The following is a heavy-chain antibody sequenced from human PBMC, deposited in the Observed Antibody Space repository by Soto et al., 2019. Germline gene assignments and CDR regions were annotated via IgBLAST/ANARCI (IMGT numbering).Heavy chain of an antibody. J-gene: IGHJ4*02. CDR2: ISAYNGNR. Sequence: APVKLSCKASGYTFFNYGISWVRQAPGQGLEWMGWISAYNGNRNYAGKFQGRATMTTETSTSTAYMELRSLRSDDTAVYYCARNGITLAGSFDYWGQGTLVTVYS. D-gene: IGHD6-19*01. CDR1: GYTFFNYG. V-gene: IGHV1-18*01. CDR3: ARNGITLAGSFDY.